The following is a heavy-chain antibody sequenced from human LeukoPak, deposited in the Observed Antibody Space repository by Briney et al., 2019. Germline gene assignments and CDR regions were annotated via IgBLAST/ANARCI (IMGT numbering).Heavy chain of an antibody. J-gene: IGHJ4*02. V-gene: IGHV4-34*01. Sequence: SETLSLTCAVYGGSFSGYYWSWIRQPPGKGLEWIGEINHSGSTNYNPSLKSRVPISVDTSKNQFSLKLSPVTAADTAVYYCASLRVTMVRGVIRDYWGQGTLVTVSS. CDR3: ASLRVTMVRGVIRDY. CDR2: INHSGST. CDR1: GGSFSGYY. D-gene: IGHD3-10*01.